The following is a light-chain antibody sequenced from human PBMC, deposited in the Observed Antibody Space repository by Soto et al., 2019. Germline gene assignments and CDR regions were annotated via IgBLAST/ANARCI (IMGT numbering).Light chain of an antibody. Sequence: GDRVTITCRASQSISSWLAWYQQKPGKAPKLLIYDASSLESGVPSRFSGSGSGTEFTLTISSLQPDDFATYYCQHYNSYSEAFGQGT. CDR2: DAS. V-gene: IGKV1-5*01. CDR3: QHYNSYSEA. J-gene: IGKJ1*01. CDR1: QSISSW.